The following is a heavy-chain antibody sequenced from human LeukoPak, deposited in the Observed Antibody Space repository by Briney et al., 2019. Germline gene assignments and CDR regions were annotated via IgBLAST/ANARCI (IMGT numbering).Heavy chain of an antibody. CDR3: ARDVGGRTTEYYFDY. V-gene: IGHV3-48*04. J-gene: IGHJ4*02. CDR1: GFTFTSYT. Sequence: GGSLRLSCAASGFTFTSYTMNWVRQSAGRGLEWVSYISSSSSAIYYADSVKGRFTISRDNAKNSLYLQMNSLRAADTAVYYCARDVGGRTTEYYFDYWGQGTLVTVSS. CDR2: ISSSSSAI. D-gene: IGHD4-11*01.